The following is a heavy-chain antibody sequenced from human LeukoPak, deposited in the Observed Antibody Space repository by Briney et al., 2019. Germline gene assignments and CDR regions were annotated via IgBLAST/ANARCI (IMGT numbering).Heavy chain of an antibody. J-gene: IGHJ6*03. CDR1: GYTFTSYG. Sequence: ASVKVSCKASGYTFTSYGISWVRQAPGQGLEWMGWISAYNGNTNYAQKLQGRVTMTTDTSTSTAYMELRSLRSDDTAVYYCARGYVGAYYYDSSGYSHYYYMDVWGKGTTVTVSS. V-gene: IGHV1-18*01. D-gene: IGHD3-22*01. CDR2: ISAYNGNT. CDR3: ARGYVGAYYYDSSGYSHYYYMDV.